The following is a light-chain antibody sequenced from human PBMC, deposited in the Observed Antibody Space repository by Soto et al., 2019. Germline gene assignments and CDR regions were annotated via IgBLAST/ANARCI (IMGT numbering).Light chain of an antibody. CDR1: QSVATN. V-gene: IGKV3-11*01. CDR3: QQRVNWPPT. Sequence: VLTQSPATLSVSPGERATLSCRASQSVATNVAWYQQRPGQAPRLLIYGASKRATGVPDRFSAGGSGTDFTLIISSLEPEDFAVYYCQQRVNWPPTFGGGTKVEI. J-gene: IGKJ4*01. CDR2: GAS.